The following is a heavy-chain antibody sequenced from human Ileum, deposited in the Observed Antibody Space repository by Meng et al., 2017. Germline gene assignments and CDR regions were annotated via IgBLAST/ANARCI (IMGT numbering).Heavy chain of an antibody. CDR1: GGSISSYY. J-gene: IGHJ4*01. D-gene: IGHD3-10*01. Sequence: SETLSLTCTVSGGSISSYYWSWIRQPAGKGLEWIGRIYTSGSTNYNPSLKSRVTMSVDTSKNQFSLKLSSVTAADTAVYYCAREVRWFGELLTMKFEYWGQGTLVTVSS. CDR2: IYTSGST. V-gene: IGHV4-4*07. CDR3: AREVRWFGELLTMKFEY.